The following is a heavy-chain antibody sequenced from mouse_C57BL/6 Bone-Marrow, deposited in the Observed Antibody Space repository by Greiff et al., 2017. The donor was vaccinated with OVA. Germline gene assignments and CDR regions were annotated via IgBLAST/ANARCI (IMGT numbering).Heavy chain of an antibody. CDR1: GYSITSGYY. CDR2: ISYDGSN. V-gene: IGHV3-6*01. D-gene: IGHD2-1*01. CDR3: ARHGNYEGAMDY. Sequence: DVQLVESGPGLVKPSQSLSLTCSVTGYSITSGYYWNWIRQFPGNKLEWMGYISYDGSNNYNPSLKNRISITRDTSKNQFFLKLNSVTTEDTATYYCARHGNYEGAMDYWGQGTSVTVSS. J-gene: IGHJ4*01.